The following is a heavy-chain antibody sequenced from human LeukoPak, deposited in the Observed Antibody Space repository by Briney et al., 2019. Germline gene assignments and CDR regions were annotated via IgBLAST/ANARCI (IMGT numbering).Heavy chain of an antibody. D-gene: IGHD5-24*01. CDR2: ISGSGGST. V-gene: IGHV3-23*01. CDR1: GFTVSSNY. CDR3: VKDGGPLQVDY. Sequence: PGGSLRLSCAASGFTVSSNYMSWVRQAPGKGLEWVSAISGSGGSTYYADSVKGRFTISRDNSKNTLYLQMNSLRAEDTAVYYCVKDGGPLQVDYWGQGTLVTVSS. J-gene: IGHJ4*02.